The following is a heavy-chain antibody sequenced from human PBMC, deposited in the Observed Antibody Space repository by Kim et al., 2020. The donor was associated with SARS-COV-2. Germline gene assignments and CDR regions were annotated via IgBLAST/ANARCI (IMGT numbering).Heavy chain of an antibody. CDR2: IYYSGST. CDR3: ARDRYYYDRAGAFDI. J-gene: IGHJ3*02. Sequence: SETLSLTCTVSGGSISSYYWSWIRQPPGKGLEWIGYIYYSGSTNYNPSLKSRVTISVDTSKNQFSLKLSSVTAADTAVYYCARDRYYYDRAGAFDIWGQGTMVTVSS. V-gene: IGHV4-59*13. D-gene: IGHD3-22*01. CDR1: GGSISSYY.